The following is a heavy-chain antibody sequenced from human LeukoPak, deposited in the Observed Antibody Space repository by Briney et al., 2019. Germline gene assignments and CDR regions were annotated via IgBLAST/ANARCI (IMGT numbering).Heavy chain of an antibody. J-gene: IGHJ3*02. CDR1: GFTFSSYG. D-gene: IGHD3-10*01. CDR3: AKDRPEESWFGEPTDAFDI. V-gene: IGHV3-23*01. CDR2: VSGSGGST. Sequence: PGGSLRLSCAASGFTFSSYGMSWVRQAPGKGLEWVSAVSGSGGSTYYADSVKGRFTISRDNSKNTLYLQMNSLRAEDTAVYYCAKDRPEESWFGEPTDAFDIWGQGTMVTVSS.